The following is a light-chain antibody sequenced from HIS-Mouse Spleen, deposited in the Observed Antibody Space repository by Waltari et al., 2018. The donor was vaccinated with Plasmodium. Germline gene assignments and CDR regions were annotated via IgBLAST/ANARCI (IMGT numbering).Light chain of an antibody. Sequence: QSALTQPASVSGSPGQSITISCTGTSSDVGSYNLVSWYQQHPGKAPKLMIYEGSKRPSGVSKRFAGSKSGTTASLTISGLQAEDEADYYCCSYAGSSTNWVFGGGTKLTVL. V-gene: IGLV2-23*01. CDR1: SSDVGSYNL. J-gene: IGLJ3*02. CDR3: CSYAGSSTNWV. CDR2: EGS.